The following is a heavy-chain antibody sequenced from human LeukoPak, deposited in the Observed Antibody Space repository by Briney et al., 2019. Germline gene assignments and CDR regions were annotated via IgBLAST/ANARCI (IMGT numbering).Heavy chain of an antibody. CDR3: ARGDIVVVPAATTRNNWFDP. CDR1: GYSISSVYY. V-gene: IGHV4-38-2*02. J-gene: IGHJ5*02. D-gene: IGHD2-2*01. Sequence: SETLSLTCTVSGYSISSVYYWGWIRQPPGKGLEWIGSIYHSGSTYYNPSLKSRVNISVDTSKNQLALKLSSVTAADTAVYYCARGDIVVVPAATTRNNWFDPWGQGTLVTVSS. CDR2: IYHSGST.